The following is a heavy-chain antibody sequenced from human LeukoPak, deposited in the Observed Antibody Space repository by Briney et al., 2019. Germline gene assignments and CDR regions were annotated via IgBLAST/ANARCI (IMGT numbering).Heavy chain of an antibody. Sequence: PGGSLRLSCAASGFTFSSYGMHWVRQAPGKGLEYVSAISSTGISTYYADSVKGRFTISRDNSKNTLYLQMSSLRAEDTAVYYCVNVPKRGLQYDYWGQGTLVTVSS. J-gene: IGHJ4*02. CDR2: ISSTGIST. CDR1: GFTFSSYG. V-gene: IGHV3-64D*06. CDR3: VNVPKRGLQYDY. D-gene: IGHD5-24*01.